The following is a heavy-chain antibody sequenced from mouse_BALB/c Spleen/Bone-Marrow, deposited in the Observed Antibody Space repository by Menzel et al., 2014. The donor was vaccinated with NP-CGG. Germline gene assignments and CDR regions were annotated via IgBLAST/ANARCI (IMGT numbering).Heavy chain of an antibody. CDR2: IDPYNGGT. CDR3: ARSRDVGYFDY. D-gene: IGHD3-3*01. CDR1: GYAFTSYN. Sequence: EVKLVESGPELVKPGASVKVSCKASGYAFTSYNMFWVKQSHGKSLEWIGYIDPYNGGTSYNQKLKGKATLTVDKSSSTAYMHLNSLTSEDSAVYYCARSRDVGYFDYWGQGTTLTVSS. J-gene: IGHJ2*01. V-gene: IGHV1S135*01.